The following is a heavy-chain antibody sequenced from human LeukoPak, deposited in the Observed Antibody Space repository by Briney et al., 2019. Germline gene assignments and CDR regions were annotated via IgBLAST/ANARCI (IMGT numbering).Heavy chain of an antibody. CDR2: IYPGDSDT. CDR1: GYSFTSYW. J-gene: IGHJ6*02. Sequence: GESLKISCKGSGYSFTSYWIGWVRQTPGKGLEWMGIIYPGDSDTRYSPSFQGQVTISADKSISTAYLQWSSLKASDTAMYYCARLGTVTTSYYYGMDVWGQGTTVTVSS. D-gene: IGHD1-1*01. CDR3: ARLGTVTTSYYYGMDV. V-gene: IGHV5-51*01.